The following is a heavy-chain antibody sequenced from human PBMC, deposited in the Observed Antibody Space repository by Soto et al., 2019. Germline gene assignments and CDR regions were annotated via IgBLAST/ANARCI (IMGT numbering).Heavy chain of an antibody. V-gene: IGHV1-3*01. CDR3: ARPKDYDDCLDL. J-gene: IGHJ4*02. CDR1: GYTLTELS. D-gene: IGHD3-22*01. CDR2: IIAIFGTT. Sequence: ASVKVSCKASGYTLTELSMHWVRQAPGKGLEWMGWIIAIFGTTKYAQKFQGRVTFTRDTSANTAYMELSSLISEDTAVYYCARPKDYDDCLDLGGQGTLVTVS.